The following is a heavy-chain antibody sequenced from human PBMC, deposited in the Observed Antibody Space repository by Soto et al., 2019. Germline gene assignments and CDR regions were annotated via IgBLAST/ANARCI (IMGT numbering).Heavy chain of an antibody. CDR1: GFSVSGNDW. CDR2: VFRSGET. D-gene: IGHD3-10*02. CDR3: ARSTMIGPARRLDS. J-gene: IGHJ5*01. V-gene: IGHV4-4*02. Sequence: QVQLQESGPGLVKPSGTLSLICSVSGFSVSGNDWWTWVRQPPGKGLEWIGEVFRSGETNSNPSLKSRVTMSVDMSKNHFSLTLNSVTAADTGIYYCARSTMIGPARRLDSWGPGTLVTVSA.